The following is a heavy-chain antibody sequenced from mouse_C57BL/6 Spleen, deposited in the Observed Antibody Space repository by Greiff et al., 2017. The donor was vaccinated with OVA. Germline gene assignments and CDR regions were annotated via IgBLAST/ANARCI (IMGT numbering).Heavy chain of an antibody. CDR1: GFTFSDYG. D-gene: IGHD2-3*01. V-gene: IGHV5-17*01. CDR2: ISSGSSTI. Sequence: EVQLVESGGGLVKPGGSLKLSCAASGFTFSDYGMHWVRQAPEKGLEWVAYISSGSSTIYYADTVKGRFTISRDNAKNTLFLQMTSLRSEDTAMYYCARGGYYVPHYYAMDYWGQGTSVTVSS. J-gene: IGHJ4*01. CDR3: ARGGYYVPHYYAMDY.